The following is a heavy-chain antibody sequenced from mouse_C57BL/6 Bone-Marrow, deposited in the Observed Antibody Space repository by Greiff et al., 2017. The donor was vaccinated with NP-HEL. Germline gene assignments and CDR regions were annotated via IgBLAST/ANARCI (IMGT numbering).Heavy chain of an antibody. J-gene: IGHJ1*03. CDR1: GYTFTSYW. V-gene: IGHV1-59*01. CDR2: IDPSDSYT. Sequence: QVQLQQPGAELVRPGTSVKLSCKASGYTFTSYWMHWVKQRPGQGLEWIGVIDPSDSYTNSNQKFKGQATFTVDTSSSTAYLQLSSLTSEDSAVYYCASKGYFDVWGTGTTVTVSS. CDR3: ASKGYFDV.